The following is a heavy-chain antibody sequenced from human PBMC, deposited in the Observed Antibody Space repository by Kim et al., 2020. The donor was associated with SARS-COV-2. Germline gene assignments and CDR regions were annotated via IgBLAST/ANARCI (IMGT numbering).Heavy chain of an antibody. D-gene: IGHD3-22*01. CDR3: AKDIAYDSSGGFDY. Sequence: GGSLRLSCAASGFTFCDYAMHWVRQAPGKGLEWVSGISWNSGSIGYADSVKGRFTISRDNAKNSLYLQMNSLRAEDTALYYCAKDIAYDSSGGFDYWGQGTLVTVSS. J-gene: IGHJ4*02. CDR2: ISWNSGSI. V-gene: IGHV3-9*01. CDR1: GFTFCDYA.